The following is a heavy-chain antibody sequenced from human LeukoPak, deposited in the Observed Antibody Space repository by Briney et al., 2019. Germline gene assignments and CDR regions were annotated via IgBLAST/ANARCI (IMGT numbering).Heavy chain of an antibody. D-gene: IGHD1-26*01. Sequence: GGSLRLSCAASGFTFSSYGMSRVRQAPGKGLEWVSAISGSGGSTYYADSVKGRFTISRDNSKNTLYLQMNSLRAEDTAVYYCAKDPGGSYRDYWGQGTLVTVSS. J-gene: IGHJ4*02. CDR2: ISGSGGST. CDR1: GFTFSSYG. CDR3: AKDPGGSYRDY. V-gene: IGHV3-23*01.